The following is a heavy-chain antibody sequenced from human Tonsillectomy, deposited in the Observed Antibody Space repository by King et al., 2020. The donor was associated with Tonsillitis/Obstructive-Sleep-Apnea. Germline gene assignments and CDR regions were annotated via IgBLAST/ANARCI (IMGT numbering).Heavy chain of an antibody. V-gene: IGHV3-23*04. D-gene: IGHD3-3*01. CDR2: ISGSVGST. CDR1: GFTFSSYA. CDR3: AGCYDFWSGYYKTYYYYGMDV. Sequence: VQLVESGGGLVQPGGSLRLSCAASGFTFSSYAMSWVRQAPGKGLEWVSAISGSVGSTYYADSVKGRFTISRDNSKNTLYLQMNSLRAEDTAVYYCAGCYDFWSGYYKTYYYYGMDVWGQGTTVTVSS. J-gene: IGHJ6*02.